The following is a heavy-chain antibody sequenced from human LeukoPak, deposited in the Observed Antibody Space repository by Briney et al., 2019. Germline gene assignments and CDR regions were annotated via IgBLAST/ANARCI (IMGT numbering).Heavy chain of an antibody. D-gene: IGHD3-10*01. CDR3: ARAYYYGSGSYFFDY. Sequence: PGGSLRLSCAASGFTFSSYDMHWVRQATGKGLEWVSAIGTAGGPYYPGSVKGRFTISRENAKNSLYLQMNSLRAGDTAVYYCARAYYYGSGSYFFDYWGQGTLVTVSS. CDR2: IGTAGGP. J-gene: IGHJ4*02. V-gene: IGHV3-13*05. CDR1: GFTFSSYD.